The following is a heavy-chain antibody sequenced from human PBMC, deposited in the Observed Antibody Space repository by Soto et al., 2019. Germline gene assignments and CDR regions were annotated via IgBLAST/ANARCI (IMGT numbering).Heavy chain of an antibody. CDR3: ARRKGQRSSCDY. CDR1: GGSFSGYY. D-gene: IGHD6-13*01. CDR2: INHSGST. J-gene: IGHJ4*02. Sequence: SETLSLTCAVYGGSFSGYYWRWIRQPPGKGLEGIGEINHSGSTNYNPSLKSRVTISVDTSKNQFSLKLSSGTAADTAVYYCARRKGQRSSCDYWGQGTLVTVSS. V-gene: IGHV4-34*01.